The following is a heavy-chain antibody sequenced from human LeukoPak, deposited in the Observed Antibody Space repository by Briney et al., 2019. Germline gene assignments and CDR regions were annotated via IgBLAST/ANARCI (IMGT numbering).Heavy chain of an antibody. D-gene: IGHD2-2*02. CDR2: INHSGCT. V-gene: IGHV4-34*01. Sequence: SETLSLTCAVYGGSFSGYYWSCVRQPPGKGLEWIGEINHSGCTNYNPSLKSRVTISVDTSKNQFSLKLSSVTAADTAVYYCARGTRYCSSTSCYKAKLYYFDYWGQGTLVTVSS. CDR3: ARGTRYCSSTSCYKAKLYYFDY. J-gene: IGHJ4*02. CDR1: GGSFSGYY.